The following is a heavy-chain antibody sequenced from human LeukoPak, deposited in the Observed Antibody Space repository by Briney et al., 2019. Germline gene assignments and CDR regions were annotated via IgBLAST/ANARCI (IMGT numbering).Heavy chain of an antibody. CDR1: GFSLSTYW. Sequence: GGSLRLSCAASGFSLSTYWMSWVRQAPGKGLEWVANIKQDESEKDYVDSVKGRFTISRDNAKNPMYLQMSSLRAEDTAVYYCATYSGAHHKTFDDWGQGTLVTVSS. J-gene: IGHJ4*02. V-gene: IGHV3-7*03. D-gene: IGHD1-26*01. CDR3: ATYSGAHHKTFDD. CDR2: IKQDESEK.